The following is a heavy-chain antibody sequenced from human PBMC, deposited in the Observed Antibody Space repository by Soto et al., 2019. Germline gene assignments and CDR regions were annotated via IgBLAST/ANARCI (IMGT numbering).Heavy chain of an antibody. CDR2: IWFDGSNK. Sequence: GGSLRLSCAASGFIFSSYGMHWVRQAPGKGLEWVAGIWFDGSNKYYADSVKGRFTTSRDNSRNTLYLQMNGLRAEDTAVYYCARDAKSVETTGGFDYWGQGTLVTVSS. CDR3: ARDAKSVETTGGFDY. D-gene: IGHD1-26*01. J-gene: IGHJ4*02. V-gene: IGHV3-33*01. CDR1: GFIFSSYG.